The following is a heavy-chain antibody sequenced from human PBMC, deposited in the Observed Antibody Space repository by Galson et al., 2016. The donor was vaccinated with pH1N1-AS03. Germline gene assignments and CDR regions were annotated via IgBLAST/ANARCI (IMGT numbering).Heavy chain of an antibody. V-gene: IGHV3-30*02. CDR1: GFTFSTYA. Sequence: SLRLSCAAAGFTFSTYAMHWVRQAPGKGLEWVAFIRYDGINKYYADSVKGRFTISRDNSKNTLYLQMNSLRTEDTAVYYCANREKAAIGQFDYWGQGTLVTVAS. CDR3: ANREKAAIGQFDY. CDR2: IRYDGINK. J-gene: IGHJ4*02. D-gene: IGHD6-13*01.